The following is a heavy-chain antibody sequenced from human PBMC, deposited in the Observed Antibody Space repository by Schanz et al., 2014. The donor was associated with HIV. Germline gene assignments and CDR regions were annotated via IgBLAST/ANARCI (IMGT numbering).Heavy chain of an antibody. Sequence: EVQLVESGGGLVQPGRSLRLSCAASGFTFSSYAMSWVRQAPGKGLEWVSAISGSSITYSADSVKGRFTISRDKSKSTLYLQMNSLRAEDTAVYYCAKDLGVSISTSGPPRNYHALDVWGQGTTVTVSS. CDR3: AKDLGVSISTSGPPRNYHALDV. D-gene: IGHD3-3*01. CDR1: GFTFSSYA. V-gene: IGHV3-23*04. CDR2: ISGSSIT. J-gene: IGHJ6*02.